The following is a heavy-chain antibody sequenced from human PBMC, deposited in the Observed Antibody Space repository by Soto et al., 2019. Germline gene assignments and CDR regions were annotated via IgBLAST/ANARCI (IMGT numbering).Heavy chain of an antibody. Sequence: EVQLVESGGGLVQPGGSLRLSCAASGFTFSSYWMSWVRQAPGKGLEWVANIKQDGSEKYYVDSVKGRFTISRDNAKKSLYLQMNSLRDEDTAVYYCASVMRRFTYYYDSSADFDYWGQGTLLTVSS. CDR3: ASVMRRFTYYYDSSADFDY. V-gene: IGHV3-7*03. J-gene: IGHJ4*02. D-gene: IGHD3-22*01. CDR1: GFTFSSYW. CDR2: IKQDGSEK.